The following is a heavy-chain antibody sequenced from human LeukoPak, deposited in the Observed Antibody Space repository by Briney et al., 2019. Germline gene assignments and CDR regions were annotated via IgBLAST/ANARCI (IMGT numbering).Heavy chain of an antibody. Sequence: PGGSLRLSCAASGFTFSSYAMHWVRQAPGKGLEWVAVISYDGSNKYYADSVKGRFTISRDNSKNTLYLQMNSLRAEDTAVYYCARDVEGSSSFPSYYFDYWGQGTLVTVSS. V-gene: IGHV3-30-3*01. J-gene: IGHJ4*02. CDR1: GFTFSSYA. D-gene: IGHD6-6*01. CDR3: ARDVEGSSSFPSYYFDY. CDR2: ISYDGSNK.